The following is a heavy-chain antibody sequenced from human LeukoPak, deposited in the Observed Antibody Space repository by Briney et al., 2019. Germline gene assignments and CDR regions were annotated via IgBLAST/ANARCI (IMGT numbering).Heavy chain of an antibody. V-gene: IGHV3-23*01. CDR1: GFTFSIYA. D-gene: IGHD1-26*01. CDR3: AKGPRYSGSFTYYFDY. CDR2: TSGSGGST. J-gene: IGHJ4*02. Sequence: PGGSLRLSCAASGFTFSIYAMSWVRQAPGKGLEWISGTSGSGGSTYYADSVKGRFSISRDNSKNTVYLQMNSLRAEDTALYYCAKGPRYSGSFTYYFDYWGQGTLVTVSS.